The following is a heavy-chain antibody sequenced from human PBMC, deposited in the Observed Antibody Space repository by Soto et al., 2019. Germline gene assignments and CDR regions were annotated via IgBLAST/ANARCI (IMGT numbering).Heavy chain of an antibody. Sequence: GGSLRLSCAASGFTFSSYGMHWVRQAPGKGLEWVAVISYDGSNKYYADSVKGRFTISRDNSKNTLYLQMNSLRAEDTAVYYCAGYCSGGSCYGAFDIWGQGTMVTVSS. CDR3: AGYCSGGSCYGAFDI. D-gene: IGHD2-15*01. J-gene: IGHJ3*02. CDR1: GFTFSSYG. CDR2: ISYDGSNK. V-gene: IGHV3-30*03.